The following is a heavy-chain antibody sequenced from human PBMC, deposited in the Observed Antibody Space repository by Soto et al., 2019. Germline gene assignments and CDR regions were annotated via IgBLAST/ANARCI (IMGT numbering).Heavy chain of an antibody. J-gene: IGHJ5*01. V-gene: IGHV3-30-3*01. Sequence: QVQLVESGGSVVQPGRSLRLSCAASGFTFSSYAMNWVRQAPGKGLEMVALISDDGSDKYYADSVKGRFTISRDNSKSALYLQMNSMRPDDTAVYYCARHLAHLKPCWFDSWGQGTLFTVSS. CDR2: ISDDGSDK. CDR3: ARHLAHLKPCWFDS. CDR1: GFTFSSYA.